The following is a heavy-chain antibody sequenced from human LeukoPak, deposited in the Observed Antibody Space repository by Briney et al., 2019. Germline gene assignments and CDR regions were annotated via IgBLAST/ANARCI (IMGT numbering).Heavy chain of an antibody. CDR2: ISGSGGST. D-gene: IGHD1-1*01. Sequence: QPGGSLRLSCAASGFTFSSYAMSWVRQAPGKGLGWVSTISGSGGSTYYADSVKGRFTISRDNSKNTLYLQMNSLRAEDTAVYYCAKDPTTGTTPNWFDPWGQGTLVTVSS. CDR1: GFTFSSYA. CDR3: AKDPTTGTTPNWFDP. J-gene: IGHJ5*02. V-gene: IGHV3-23*01.